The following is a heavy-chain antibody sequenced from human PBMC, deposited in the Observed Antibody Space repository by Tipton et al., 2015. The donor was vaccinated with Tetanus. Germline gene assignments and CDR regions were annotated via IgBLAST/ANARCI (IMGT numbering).Heavy chain of an antibody. CDR2: LGSGGSR. CDR3: AKKLADSTTWYFFDY. CDR1: GFTFSA. V-gene: IGHV3-23*01. J-gene: IGHJ4*02. D-gene: IGHD6-13*01. Sequence: SLRLSCAASGFTFSAMSWVRQAPGKGLEWVSVLGSGGSRYYADSVKGRFTISRDNSKSTLYLQMKSLRAEDTAVYYCAKKLADSTTWYFFDYWGQGTLVTVSS.